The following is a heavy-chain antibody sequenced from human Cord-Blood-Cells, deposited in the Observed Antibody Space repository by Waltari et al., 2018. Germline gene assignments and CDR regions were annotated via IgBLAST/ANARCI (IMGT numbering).Heavy chain of an antibody. D-gene: IGHD4-17*01. J-gene: IGHJ4*02. V-gene: IGHV3-23*01. CDR1: GFTFSSYA. CDR3: AKVVGVTTYYFDY. Sequence: EVQLLESGGGLVQPGGSLRLSCAASGFTFSSYAMSWVRQAPGKGLEWVSVISGSGGSTYYADSVKGRFTISRDNSKNTLYLQMNSLRAEDTAVYYCAKVVGVTTYYFDYWGQGTLVTVSS. CDR2: ISGSGGST.